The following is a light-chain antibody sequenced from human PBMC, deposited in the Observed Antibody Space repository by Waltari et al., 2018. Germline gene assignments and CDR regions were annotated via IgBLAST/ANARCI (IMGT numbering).Light chain of an antibody. J-gene: IGLJ3*02. Sequence: QSALTQPASVSGSPGQSLTISCTGTSSDVGTYNFSSWYQQNPGKAPKLMIYEGNKRPSGVSNRFSGSKAGNTASLTISGLQAEDEADYYCYSYAGSGTWVFGGGTKLTVL. V-gene: IGLV2-23*01. CDR2: EGN. CDR1: SSDVGTYNF. CDR3: YSYAGSGTWV.